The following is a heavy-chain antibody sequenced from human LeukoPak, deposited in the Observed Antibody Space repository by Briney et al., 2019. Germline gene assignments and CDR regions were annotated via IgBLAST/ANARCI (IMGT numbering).Heavy chain of an antibody. V-gene: IGHV6-1*01. Sequence: SQTLSLTCAISGVSVSSISVAWNWIRQSPSRGLEWLGRTYYRSKWYYEYAVSVKSRINISPDTFKNQFSLQLTSVTPEDTAVYYCSWARSEYHYGMDVWGQGTTVTVSS. CDR3: SWARSEYHYGMDV. CDR1: GVSVSSISVA. J-gene: IGHJ6*02. D-gene: IGHD7-27*01. CDR2: TYYRSKWYY.